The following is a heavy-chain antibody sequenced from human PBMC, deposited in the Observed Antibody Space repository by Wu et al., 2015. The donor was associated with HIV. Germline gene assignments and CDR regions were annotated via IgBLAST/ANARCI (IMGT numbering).Heavy chain of an antibody. CDR3: ARSVITMVRGPGFDY. CDR1: GGTFTRMFHSYA. J-gene: IGHJ4*02. Sequence: QVQLVQSGADVRKPGSSVKISCKASGGTFTRMFHSYAITWVRQAPGQGLEWMGRIIPVLGTENYAQKFQGRLTITADASTNTVYMEMSSLRSEDTAVYYCARSVITMVRGPGFDYWGQGTLVTVSS. D-gene: IGHD3-10*01. CDR2: IIPVLGTE. V-gene: IGHV1-69*13.